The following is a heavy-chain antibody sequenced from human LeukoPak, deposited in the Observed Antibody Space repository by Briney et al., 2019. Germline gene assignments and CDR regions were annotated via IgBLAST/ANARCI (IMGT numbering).Heavy chain of an antibody. CDR1: GGSISSYY. V-gene: IGHV4-59*01. D-gene: IGHD3-22*01. Sequence: SETLSLTCTVSGGSISSYYWSWIRQPPGKGLEWIGYIYYSGSTNYNPSLKSRVTISVDTSKNQFSLKLSSVTAADTAVHYCATSGFLDSSGYYYAEDAFDIWGQGTMVTVSS. J-gene: IGHJ3*02. CDR2: IYYSGST. CDR3: ATSGFLDSSGYYYAEDAFDI.